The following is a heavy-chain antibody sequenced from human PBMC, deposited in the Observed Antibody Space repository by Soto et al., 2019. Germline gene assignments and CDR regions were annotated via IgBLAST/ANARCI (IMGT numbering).Heavy chain of an antibody. D-gene: IGHD4-17*01. CDR2: IYYSGST. CDR1: GGSISSSSYY. Sequence: PSETLSLTCTVTGGSISSSSYYWGWIRQPPGKGLEWIGSIYYSGSTYYNPSLKSRVTISVDTSKNQFSLKLSSVTAADTAVYYCARRANTVTYDAFDIWGQGTMVTVSS. V-gene: IGHV4-39*01. CDR3: ARRANTVTYDAFDI. J-gene: IGHJ3*02.